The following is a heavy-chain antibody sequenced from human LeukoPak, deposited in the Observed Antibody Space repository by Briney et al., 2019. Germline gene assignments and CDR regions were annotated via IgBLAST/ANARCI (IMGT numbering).Heavy chain of an antibody. CDR3: ARGSRRTAAVLFH. J-gene: IGHJ4*02. CDR1: GVSISSGTYY. D-gene: IGHD6-13*01. V-gene: IGHV4-61*10. Sequence: SETLSLTCTVSGVSISSGTYYWSWIRQPAGKGLEWIGEINHSGSTNYNPSLKSRVTISVDTSKNQFSLKLSSVTAADTAVYYCARGSRRTAAVLFHWGQGTLVTVSS. CDR2: INHSGST.